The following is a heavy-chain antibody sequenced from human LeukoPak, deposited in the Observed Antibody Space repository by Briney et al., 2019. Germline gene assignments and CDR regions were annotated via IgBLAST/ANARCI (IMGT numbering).Heavy chain of an antibody. V-gene: IGHV3-21*05. CDR1: GFTFSSYS. Sequence: GGSLRLSCAASGFTFSSYSMSWVRQAPGKGLEWVSYISSSSSYIYYADSVKGRFTISRDNAKNSLYLQMNSLRAEDTAVYYCARDIRYSSSWGDPKYDYHYYYYYMDVWGKGTTVTVSS. J-gene: IGHJ6*03. CDR3: ARDIRYSSSWGDPKYDYHYYYYYMDV. D-gene: IGHD6-13*01. CDR2: ISSSSSYI.